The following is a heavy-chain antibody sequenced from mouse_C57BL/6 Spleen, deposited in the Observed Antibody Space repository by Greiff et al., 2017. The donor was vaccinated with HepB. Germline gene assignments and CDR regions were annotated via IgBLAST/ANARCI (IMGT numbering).Heavy chain of an antibody. CDR3: AIGNYDYDSAWFAY. V-gene: IGHV1-78*01. CDR1: GYTFTDHT. Sequence: VQLQQSDAELVKPGASVKISCKVSGYTFTDHTIHWMKQRPEQGLEWIGYIYPRDGSTKYNEKFKGKATLTADKSSSTAYMQLTSRPSDDSAVYFCAIGNYDYDSAWFAYWGQGTLVTVSA. D-gene: IGHD2-4*01. CDR2: IYPRDGST. J-gene: IGHJ3*01.